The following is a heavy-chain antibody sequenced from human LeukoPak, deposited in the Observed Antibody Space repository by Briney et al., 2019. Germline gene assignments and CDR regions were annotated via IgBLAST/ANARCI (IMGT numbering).Heavy chain of an antibody. CDR2: ISGGGSPI. D-gene: IGHD6-13*01. CDR1: GFTFSSFE. Sequence: GGSLRLSCAASGFTFSSFEMNWVRQAPGGGLEWISCISGGGSPIYYADSVKGRFTISRDNAKNSLYLQMNSLRAEDTAMYYCARDSAGNDYWGQGTLVTVSS. V-gene: IGHV3-48*03. J-gene: IGHJ4*02. CDR3: ARDSAGNDY.